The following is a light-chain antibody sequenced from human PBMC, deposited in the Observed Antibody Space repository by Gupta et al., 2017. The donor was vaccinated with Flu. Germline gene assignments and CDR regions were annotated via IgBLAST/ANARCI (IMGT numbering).Light chain of an antibody. J-gene: IGLJ2*01. CDR2: EVS. CDR1: SSDVGGYNY. V-gene: IGLV2-14*01. Sequence: SALTPPASVSGSPGPSITISCTGTSSDVGGYNYVSWYQQHPGKAPKLMIYEVSNRPSGVSNRFSGSKSGNTASLTISGLQAEDEADYYCSSYTSSSTLVVFGGGTKLTVL. CDR3: SSYTSSSTLVV.